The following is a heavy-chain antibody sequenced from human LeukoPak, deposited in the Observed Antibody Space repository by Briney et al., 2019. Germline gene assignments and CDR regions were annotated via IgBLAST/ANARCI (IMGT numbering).Heavy chain of an antibody. CDR3: ARDLYTGTTGIPQWFDP. D-gene: IGHD1-1*01. J-gene: IGHJ5*02. Sequence: PGGPLRLSCAASGFTFSSYSMNWVRQALGKGLEWVSSISSSSSYIYYADSVKGRFTISRDNAKNSLYLQMNSLRAEDTAVYYCARDLYTGTTGIPQWFDPWGQGTLVTVSS. V-gene: IGHV3-21*01. CDR1: GFTFSSYS. CDR2: ISSSSSYI.